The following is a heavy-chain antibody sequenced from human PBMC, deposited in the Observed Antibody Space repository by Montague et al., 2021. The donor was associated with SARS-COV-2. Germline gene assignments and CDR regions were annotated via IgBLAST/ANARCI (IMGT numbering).Heavy chain of an antibody. J-gene: IGHJ4*02. V-gene: IGHV6-1*01. Sequence: CAISGDSDGSMEVGRKSVKQTSAGGPQWQGRTHYRSKWNSDYATSVEGRISIDPDTSKNQFFLHLRSVTPEDTGVHYCVRDTGSAQAGFDAWGQGTLVTVSS. CDR1: GDSDGSMEVG. CDR3: VRDTGSAQAGFDA. CDR2: THYRSKWNS. D-gene: IGHD4-17*01.